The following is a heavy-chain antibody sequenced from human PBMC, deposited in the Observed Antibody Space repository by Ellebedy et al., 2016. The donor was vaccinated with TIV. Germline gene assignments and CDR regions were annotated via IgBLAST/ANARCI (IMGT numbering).Heavy chain of an antibody. J-gene: IGHJ4*02. CDR2: IGTAGDT. CDR3: ARVRFGDTAVDY. D-gene: IGHD5-18*01. V-gene: IGHV3-13*01. CDR1: GFTFRSYD. Sequence: GGSLRLSCAASGFTFRSYDMHWVSQATGKGLEWVSAIGTAGDTYYPGSVKGRFTISRENAKNSLYLQMNSLRADDTAVYYCARVRFGDTAVDYWGQGTLVTVSS.